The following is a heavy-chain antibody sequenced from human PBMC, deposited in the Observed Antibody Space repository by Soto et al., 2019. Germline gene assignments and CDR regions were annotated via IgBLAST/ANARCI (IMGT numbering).Heavy chain of an antibody. J-gene: IGHJ6*02. D-gene: IGHD3-10*01. CDR2: IYYSGST. Sequence: PSETLSLTCTVSGGSISSGGYYWSWIRQHPGKGLEWIVYIYYSGSTYYNPSLKSRVTISVDTSKNQFSLKLSSVTAADTAVYYCARDLRFRGFYGMDVWGQGTTVTRLL. V-gene: IGHV4-31*03. CDR3: ARDLRFRGFYGMDV. CDR1: GGSISSGGYY.